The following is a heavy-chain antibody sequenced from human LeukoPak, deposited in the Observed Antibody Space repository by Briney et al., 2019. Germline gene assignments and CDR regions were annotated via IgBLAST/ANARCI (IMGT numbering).Heavy chain of an antibody. Sequence: PSETLSLTCTVSGGSISSSSYYWGWIRQPPGKGLEWIGSIYYSGSTYYNPSLKSRVTISVDTSKNQFSLKLSSVTAADTAVYYCARLRGGWYGDIDYWGQGTLVTVSS. CDR2: IYYSGST. V-gene: IGHV4-39*01. CDR1: GGSISSSSYY. CDR3: ARLRGGWYGDIDY. J-gene: IGHJ4*02. D-gene: IGHD6-19*01.